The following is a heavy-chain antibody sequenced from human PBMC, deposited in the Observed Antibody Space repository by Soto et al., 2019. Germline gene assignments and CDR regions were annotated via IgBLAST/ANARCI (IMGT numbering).Heavy chain of an antibody. J-gene: IGHJ4*02. V-gene: IGHV4-39*01. D-gene: IGHD3-22*01. CDR2: IYYSGST. CDR3: ARLTYYYDSSGYLVDY. Sequence: TSETLSLTCTVSGGSISSSSYYWGWIRQPPGKGLEWIGSIYYSGSTYYNPSLKSRVTISVDTSKNQFSLKLSSVTAADTAVYYCARLTYYYDSSGYLVDYWGQGTLVTVSS. CDR1: GGSISSSSYY.